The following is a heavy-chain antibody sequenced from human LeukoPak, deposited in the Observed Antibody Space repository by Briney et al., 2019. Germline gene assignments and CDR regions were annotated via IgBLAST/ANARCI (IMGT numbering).Heavy chain of an antibody. D-gene: IGHD1-26*01. CDR3: ARVRAGATTSGAFDI. J-gene: IGHJ3*02. V-gene: IGHV1-69*04. CDR1: GGTFSSYA. Sequence: GASVKVSCKASGGTFSSYAISWVRQAPGQGLEWMGRIIPILGIANYAQKFQGRVTITADKSTSTAYMELSSLRSEDTAVYYCARVRAGATTSGAFDIWGQGTMVTVSS. CDR2: IIPILGIA.